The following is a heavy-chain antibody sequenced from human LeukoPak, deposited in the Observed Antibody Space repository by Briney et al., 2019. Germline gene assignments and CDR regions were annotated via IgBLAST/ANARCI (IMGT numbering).Heavy chain of an antibody. Sequence: QPGGSLRLSFAASGLTFSSYSTNWVRQAPGKGLEWVSYISSSSSTIYYADSVKGRFTISRDNAKNSLYLQMNSLRAEDTAVYYCAEIDCSSTSCHDYWGQGTLVTVSS. CDR3: AEIDCSSTSCHDY. CDR1: GLTFSSYS. D-gene: IGHD2-2*01. J-gene: IGHJ4*02. V-gene: IGHV3-48*01. CDR2: ISSSSSTI.